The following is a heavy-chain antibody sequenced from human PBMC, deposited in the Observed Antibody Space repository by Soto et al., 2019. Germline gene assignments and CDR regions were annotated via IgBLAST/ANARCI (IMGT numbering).Heavy chain of an antibody. CDR1: GYTFTGYY. D-gene: IGHD2-2*01. CDR3: ARGLGYCSSTSCRSFDY. V-gene: IGHV1-2*02. Sequence: ASVGSCKASGYTFTGYYMHWVRQAPGQGLEWMGWINPNSGGTNYAQKFQGRVTMTRDTSISTAYMELSRLRSDDTAVYYCARGLGYCSSTSCRSFDYWGQGTLVTVSS. CDR2: INPNSGGT. J-gene: IGHJ4*02.